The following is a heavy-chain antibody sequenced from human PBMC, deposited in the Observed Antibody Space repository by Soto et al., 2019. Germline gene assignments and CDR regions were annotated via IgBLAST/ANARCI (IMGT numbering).Heavy chain of an antibody. D-gene: IGHD3-10*01. V-gene: IGHV1-69*06. CDR1: GGTFSSYA. CDR3: ARDRYYGSGSYPPDY. J-gene: IGHJ4*02. Sequence: SVKVSCKASGGTFSSYAISWVQQAPGQGLEWMGGIIPIFGTANYAQKFQGRVTITADKSTSTAYMELSSLRSEDTAVYYCARDRYYGSGSYPPDYWGQGTLVTVSS. CDR2: IIPIFGTA.